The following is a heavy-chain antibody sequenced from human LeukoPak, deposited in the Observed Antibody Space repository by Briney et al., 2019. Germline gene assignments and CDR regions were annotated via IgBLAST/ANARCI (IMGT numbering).Heavy chain of an antibody. CDR2: IYYSGST. CDR1: GGSISSYH. J-gene: IGHJ3*02. Sequence: SETLSLTCTVSGGSISSYHWSWIRQPPGKGLEWIGYIYYSGSTNHNPSLKSRVTISVDTSKNQFSLKLSSVTAADTAVYYCASWAQFSSGWYGPAFDIWGQGTMVTVSS. D-gene: IGHD6-19*01. V-gene: IGHV4-59*01. CDR3: ASWAQFSSGWYGPAFDI.